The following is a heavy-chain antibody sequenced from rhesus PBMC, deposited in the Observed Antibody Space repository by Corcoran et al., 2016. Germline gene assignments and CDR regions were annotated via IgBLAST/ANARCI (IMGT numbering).Heavy chain of an antibody. V-gene: IGHV4-106*01. Sequence: QVQLQESGPGLVKPSETLSLTCAVSGASVSDASFWSWLRQSPGKGLERIGNVYGRGGGTNDNPSLKNRVTISIDTSKNHFSLRLSSVTAADTAVYYCAGTSNFFDYWGQGVLVTVSS. CDR1: GASVSDASF. D-gene: IGHD3-9*01. CDR2: VYGRGGGT. J-gene: IGHJ4*01. CDR3: AGTSNFFDY.